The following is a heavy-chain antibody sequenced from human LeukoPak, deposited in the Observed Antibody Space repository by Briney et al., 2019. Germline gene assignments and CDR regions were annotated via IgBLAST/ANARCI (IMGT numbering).Heavy chain of an antibody. Sequence: SETLSLTCTVSGGSISSYYWSWLRQPPGKGLEWIGYIYYSGSTNYNPSLKSRVTISVDTSKNQFSLKLSSVTAADTAVYYCARGGTTHDYWGQGTLVTVSS. D-gene: IGHD1-26*01. CDR3: ARGGTTHDY. CDR1: GGSISSYY. CDR2: IYYSGST. J-gene: IGHJ4*02. V-gene: IGHV4-59*01.